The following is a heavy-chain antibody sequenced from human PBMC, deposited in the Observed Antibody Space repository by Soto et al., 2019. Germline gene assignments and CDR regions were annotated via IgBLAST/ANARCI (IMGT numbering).Heavy chain of an antibody. CDR2: MYPGDSDT. CDR3: ARAPPGSNGYNRFDY. Sequence: LGESLKISCKGSGYTFNDYWIGWVRQMPGRGLEWMGIMYPGDSDTRYSPSFQGQVTISADKSISTAYLQWSSLKASDTAMYYCARAPPGSNGYNRFDYWGQGTLVTVSS. J-gene: IGHJ4*02. CDR1: GYTFNDYW. V-gene: IGHV5-51*01. D-gene: IGHD2-8*01.